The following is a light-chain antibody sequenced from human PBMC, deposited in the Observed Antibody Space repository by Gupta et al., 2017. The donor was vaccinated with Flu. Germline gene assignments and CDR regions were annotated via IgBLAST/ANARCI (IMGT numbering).Light chain of an antibody. Sequence: QSAPTQPRPVSGSPGQAVTISCTGTGRDVGGYKYFSWYRQHPGEAPELILSDISKRPSGVADRFSGSKFGNKASLTIDGLQVDDEADYYCCSYAGRSTVVFGGGTQLTVL. J-gene: IGLJ2*01. CDR1: GRDVGGYKY. CDR2: DIS. CDR3: CSYAGRSTVV. V-gene: IGLV2-11*01.